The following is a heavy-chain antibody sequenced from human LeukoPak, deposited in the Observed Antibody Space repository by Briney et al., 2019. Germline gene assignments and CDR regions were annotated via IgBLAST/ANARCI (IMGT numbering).Heavy chain of an antibody. CDR2: IRYDGSNK. D-gene: IGHD5-18*01. J-gene: IGHJ4*02. V-gene: IGHV3-30*02. CDR1: GFTFSNYA. CDR3: AKERDTAMVTIDY. Sequence: GGPLRLSCAVSGFTFSNYAMTWVRQAPGKGLEWVAFIRYDGSNKYYADSVKGRFTISRDNSKNTLYLQMNSLRAEDTAVYYCAKERDTAMVTIDYWGQGTLVTASS.